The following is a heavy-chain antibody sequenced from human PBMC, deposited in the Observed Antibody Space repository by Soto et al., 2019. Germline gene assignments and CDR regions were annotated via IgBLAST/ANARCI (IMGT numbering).Heavy chain of an antibody. V-gene: IGHV2-5*04. CDR2: IYWNDDE. CDR1: GFSLSTSGVG. CDR3: AVKRGGLRTLYS. Sequence: QITLKESGPTLVKPTQTLTLTCTFSGFSLSTSGVGVGWIRQPPGKALEWLALIYWNDDEHYSPSLKTSLSITKDPSKNQVVLTMTNMDSVDTGTYYCAVKRGGLRTLYSWGQGTLVTVSS. J-gene: IGHJ4*02. D-gene: IGHD3-10*01.